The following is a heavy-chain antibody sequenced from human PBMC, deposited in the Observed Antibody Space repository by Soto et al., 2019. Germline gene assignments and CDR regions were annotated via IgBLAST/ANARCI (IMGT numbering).Heavy chain of an antibody. D-gene: IGHD2-2*01. V-gene: IGHV3-30-3*01. Sequence: GGSLRLSCAASGFTFSSYAMHWVRQAPGKGLEWVAVISYDGSNKYYADSVKGRFTISRDNSKNTLYLQMNSLKASDTAMYYCARDYCSGTTCYEFDYWGQGTQVTVSS. CDR1: GFTFSSYA. J-gene: IGHJ4*02. CDR3: ARDYCSGTTCYEFDY. CDR2: ISYDGSNK.